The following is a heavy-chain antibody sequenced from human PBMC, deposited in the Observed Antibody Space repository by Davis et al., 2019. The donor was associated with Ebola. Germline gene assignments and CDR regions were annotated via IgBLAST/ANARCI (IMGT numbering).Heavy chain of an antibody. V-gene: IGHV3-7*01. D-gene: IGHD6-19*01. J-gene: IGHJ4*02. CDR1: GFSFSSYW. CDR2: INQDGSQI. Sequence: GESLKISCAASGFSFSSYWMSWVRQAPGKGLEWVANINQDGSQINYVDSVRGRFTISRDNAKNALYLQMNSLRVEDTAVYYCVRHYSTVWYHYDYFDYWGQGALVTVSS. CDR3: VRHYSTVWYHYDYFDY.